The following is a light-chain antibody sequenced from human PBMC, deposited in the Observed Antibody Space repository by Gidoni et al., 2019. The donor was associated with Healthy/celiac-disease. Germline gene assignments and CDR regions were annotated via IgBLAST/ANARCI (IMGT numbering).Light chain of an antibody. CDR1: QSISSY. CDR2: AAS. CDR3: QQSYSTPRT. Sequence: DIQMTQSPSSLSASVGDRVTITCRASQSISSYLNCSQQKPGKAPKLLIYAASSLQSGVTSRFSGSGSGTDFTLTISSLKPEDFATYYCQQSYSTPRTFGQGTKVEIK. V-gene: IGKV1-39*01. J-gene: IGKJ1*01.